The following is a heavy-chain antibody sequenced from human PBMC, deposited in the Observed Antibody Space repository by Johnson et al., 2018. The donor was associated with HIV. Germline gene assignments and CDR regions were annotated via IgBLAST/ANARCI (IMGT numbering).Heavy chain of an antibody. Sequence: QMLLVESGGGVVQPGRSLRLSCAASGFTFSSYGMHWVRQAPGKGLEWVAVISYDGSNKYYADSVKGRFTISRDNYKNTLYLQMNSLRAEDTAVYYCARDQLSSGVNDQTDAFDIWGQGTMVTVAS. CDR2: ISYDGSNK. CDR3: ARDQLSSGVNDQTDAFDI. CDR1: GFTFSSYG. J-gene: IGHJ3*02. V-gene: IGHV3-30*03. D-gene: IGHD6-19*01.